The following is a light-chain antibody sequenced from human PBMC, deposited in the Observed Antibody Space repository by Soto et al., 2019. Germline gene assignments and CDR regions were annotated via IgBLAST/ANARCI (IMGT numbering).Light chain of an antibody. CDR3: HQRSNWPPFT. CDR2: DAS. CDR1: QSVSSY. Sequence: EIVLRQSPATLSLSPGVRATPSCRASQSVSSYLAWYQQKPGQAPRLLIYDASTRATGIPARFSGSGSGTDFTLTISSLEPEDFAVYYCHQRSNWPPFTFGPGTRLEIK. V-gene: IGKV3-11*01. J-gene: IGKJ5*01.